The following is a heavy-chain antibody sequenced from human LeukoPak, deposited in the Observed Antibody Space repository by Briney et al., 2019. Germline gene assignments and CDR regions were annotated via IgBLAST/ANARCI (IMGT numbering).Heavy chain of an antibody. V-gene: IGHV3-7*01. CDR1: GFTFSSYW. D-gene: IGHD2-2*01. CDR3: ARVGPSWYQLPRVLDAFDI. Sequence: PGGSLRLSCAASGFTFSSYWMSWVRQAPGKGLEWVANIKEDGSEKYYVDSVKGRFTISRDNAKNSLYLQMNSLRAEDTAVYYCARVGPSWYQLPRVLDAFDIWGQGTMVTVSS. J-gene: IGHJ3*02. CDR2: IKEDGSEK.